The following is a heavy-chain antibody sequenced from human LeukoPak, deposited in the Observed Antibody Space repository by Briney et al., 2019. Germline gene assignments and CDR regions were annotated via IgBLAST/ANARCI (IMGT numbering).Heavy chain of an antibody. D-gene: IGHD3-10*01. CDR2: ISAYNGNT. CDR3: ARDQGVTKVRGVIFIFDY. CDR1: GYTFTSYG. Sequence: ASVKASCKASGYTFTSYGISWVRQAPGQGLEWMGWISAYNGNTNYAQKLQGRVTMTTDTSTSTAYMELRSLRSDDTAVYYCARDQGVTKVRGVIFIFDYWGQGTLVTVSS. J-gene: IGHJ4*02. V-gene: IGHV1-18*01.